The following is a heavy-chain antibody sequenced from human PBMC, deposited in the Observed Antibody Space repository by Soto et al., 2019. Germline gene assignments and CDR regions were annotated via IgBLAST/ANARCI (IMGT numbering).Heavy chain of an antibody. CDR3: TRDGGYYGDYPNFDY. J-gene: IGHJ4*02. V-gene: IGHV4-59*01. Sequence: SETLSLTCSVSGSSIRSYYWSWIRQPPGKGLEWVGNIYYSGSTNYNPSLKSRVIITVDSYKSKFSLRLNSLTAADTAVYYCTRDGGYYGDYPNFDYWGQGALVTVSS. CDR2: IYYSGST. D-gene: IGHD4-17*01. CDR1: GSSIRSYY.